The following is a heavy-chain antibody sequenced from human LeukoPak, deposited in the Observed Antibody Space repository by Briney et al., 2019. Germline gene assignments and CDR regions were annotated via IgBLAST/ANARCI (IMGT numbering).Heavy chain of an antibody. V-gene: IGHV3-15*01. D-gene: IGHD1-20*01. J-gene: IGHJ4*02. CDR3: TTDAGYDSRWYNW. Sequence: GGSLRLSCAASGFTFSGAWMSWVRQAPGKGLEWVGRIKSMSAGGTTDYASPVKGRFIISRDDSKNTLYLQINSLKTEDTAVYYCTTDAGYDSRWYNWWGQGTLVTASS. CDR2: IKSMSAGGTT. CDR1: GFTFSGAW.